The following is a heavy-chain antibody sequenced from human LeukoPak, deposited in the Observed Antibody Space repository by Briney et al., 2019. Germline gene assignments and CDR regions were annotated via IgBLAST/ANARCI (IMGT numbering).Heavy chain of an antibody. J-gene: IGHJ6*03. D-gene: IGHD2-8*01. CDR2: IQNDGSNE. Sequence: GGSLRLSCAASGFTFSSYAMHWVRQAPGNGLEWVAYIQNDGSNEQYADSVKGRFSISRDSSKNILYLQMNSLRAEDTAVYYCAKDRCSNGIGCYYYYMDVWGKGTTVTISS. CDR1: GFTFSSYA. CDR3: AKDRCSNGIGCYYYYMDV. V-gene: IGHV3-30*04.